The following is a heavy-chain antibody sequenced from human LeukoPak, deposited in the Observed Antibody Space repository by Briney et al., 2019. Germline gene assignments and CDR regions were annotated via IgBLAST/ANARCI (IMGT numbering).Heavy chain of an antibody. J-gene: IGHJ1*01. CDR1: GFTFSSYG. Sequence: PGRSLTLSCAASGFTFSSYGMQWVRQVPGKGLEWVAVIWYDGSQKYYADSVKGRFTISRDNSKNTLFLQMNSLRAEDTAVYYCARDRCSGGSCVSSAEYYQHWGLGTLVTVSS. CDR2: IWYDGSQK. V-gene: IGHV3-33*01. CDR3: ARDRCSGGSCVSSAEYYQH. D-gene: IGHD2-15*01.